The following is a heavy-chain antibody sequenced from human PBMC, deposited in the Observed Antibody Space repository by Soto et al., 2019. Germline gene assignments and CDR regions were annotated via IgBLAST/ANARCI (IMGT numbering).Heavy chain of an antibody. D-gene: IGHD2-15*01. J-gene: IGHJ6*02. CDR3: ASHFTGVLVLGASPPGGDNYGWDV. V-gene: IGHV1-69*02. Sequence: QVQLVQSGAEVKKPGSSVKVSCKASGGTFSRYTISWVRQAPGQGLEWMGRIIPILDIPNYAQNFQGRVTITEDKSTRTAYMGVSSLRSDDAAVYYCASHFTGVLVLGASPPGGDNYGWDVWGQGTTVTVSS. CDR1: GGTFSRYT. CDR2: IIPILDIP.